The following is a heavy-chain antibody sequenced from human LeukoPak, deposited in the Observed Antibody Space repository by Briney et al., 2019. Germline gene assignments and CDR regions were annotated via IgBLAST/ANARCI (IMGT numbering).Heavy chain of an antibody. D-gene: IGHD2-8*01. CDR2: ISGSGGST. J-gene: IGHJ4*02. CDR3: AKSPLMVKGYYFDY. V-gene: IGHV3-23*01. Sequence: AGGTLRLSCAASGFTFSSYGMSWVRQAPGKGLEWVSAISGSGGSTYYADSVKGRFTISRDNSKNTLYLQMNSLGAEDTAVYYCAKSPLMVKGYYFDYWGQGTLVTVSS. CDR1: GFTFSSYG.